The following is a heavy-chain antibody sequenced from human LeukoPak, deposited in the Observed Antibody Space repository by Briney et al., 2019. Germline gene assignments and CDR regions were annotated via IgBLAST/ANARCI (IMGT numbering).Heavy chain of an antibody. Sequence: GGSLRLSCAASGFTFSSYSMNWVRQAPGKGLEWVSYISSSSSTIYYADSVKGRFTISRDNAKNSLYLQMNSLRAEDTAVYYCAREGGRIAAAGPLDYWGQGTLVTVSS. CDR1: GFTFSSYS. D-gene: IGHD6-13*01. CDR2: ISSSSSTI. V-gene: IGHV3-48*04. J-gene: IGHJ4*02. CDR3: AREGGRIAAAGPLDY.